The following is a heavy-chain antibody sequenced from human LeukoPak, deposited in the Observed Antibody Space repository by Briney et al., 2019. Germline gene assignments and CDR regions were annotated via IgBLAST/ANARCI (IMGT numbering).Heavy chain of an antibody. CDR2: IYHSGST. CDR1: GGSISSGGYY. D-gene: IGHD2-2*01. J-gene: IGHJ4*02. V-gene: IGHV4-30-2*01. Sequence: PSQTLSLTCTVSGGSISSGGYYWSWIRQPPGKGLEWIGYIYHSGSTYYNPSLKSRVTISVDRSKNQFSLKLSSVTAADTAVYYCARALGYCSSTSCPTVYYFDYWGQGTLVTVSS. CDR3: ARALGYCSSTSCPTVYYFDY.